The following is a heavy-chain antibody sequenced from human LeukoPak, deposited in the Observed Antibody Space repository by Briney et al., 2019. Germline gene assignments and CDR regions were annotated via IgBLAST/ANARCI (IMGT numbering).Heavy chain of an antibody. CDR3: ARYSCSSTSCYKEGNWFDP. D-gene: IGHD2-2*02. J-gene: IGHJ5*02. CDR1: GYTFTGYY. V-gene: IGHV1-2*02. CDR2: INPNSGGT. Sequence: GASVKVSCKASGYTFTGYYMHWVRQAPGQGLEWMGWINPNSGGTNYAQKFQGRVTMTRDTSISTAYMELSRLRSDDTAVYYCARYSCSSTSCYKEGNWFDPWGQGTPVTVSS.